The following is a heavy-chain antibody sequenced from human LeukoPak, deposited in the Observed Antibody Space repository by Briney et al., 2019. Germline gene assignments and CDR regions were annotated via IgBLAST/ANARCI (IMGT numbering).Heavy chain of an antibody. V-gene: IGHV4-4*07. D-gene: IGHD2-15*01. CDR1: GGSISGYY. CDR2: IHSTGNT. J-gene: IGHJ5*02. CDR3: AREKSLQNNWFDP. Sequence: PSETLSLTCTVSGGSISGYYWTWIRQPAGKGLEWIGRIHSTGNTNYNPSLKSRISMSVDTSKNQFFLKLSSVTAADTAVYYCAREKSLQNNWFDPWGQGTLVPVSS.